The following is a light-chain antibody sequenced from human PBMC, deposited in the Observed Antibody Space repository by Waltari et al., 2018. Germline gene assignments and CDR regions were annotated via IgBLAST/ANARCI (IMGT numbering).Light chain of an antibody. CDR3: QQYNNWPYT. J-gene: IGKJ2*01. CDR2: GAS. V-gene: IGKV3-15*01. CDR1: QSVSSN. Sequence: EVVMTQSPATLSVSPGERATLSCRASQSVSSNLAWYQQMPGQAPRLLMFGASSRATAIPARFSGSGSGAEFTLTIGSLQSEDLAVYYCQQYNNWPYTFGQGTKLEIK.